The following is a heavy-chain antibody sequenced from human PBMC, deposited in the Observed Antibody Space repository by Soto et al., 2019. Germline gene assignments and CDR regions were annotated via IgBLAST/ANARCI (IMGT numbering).Heavy chain of an antibody. V-gene: IGHV4-31*03. CDR1: GGSISSGGYY. D-gene: IGHD3-22*01. Sequence: PSETLSLTCTVSGGSISSGGYYWSWIRQHPGKGLEWIGYIYYSGSTYYNPSLKSRVTISVDTSKNQFSLKLSSVTAADTAVYYCARVPRGYYDSSGYTFDDWGQGTLVTVSS. CDR2: IYYSGST. J-gene: IGHJ4*02. CDR3: ARVPRGYYDSSGYTFDD.